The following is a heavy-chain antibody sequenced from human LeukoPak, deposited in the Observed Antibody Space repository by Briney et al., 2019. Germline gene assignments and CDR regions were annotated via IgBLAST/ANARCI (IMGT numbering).Heavy chain of an antibody. V-gene: IGHV3-30*02. D-gene: IGHD3-10*01. J-gene: IGHJ5*02. CDR3: AKDLMRDRWFGES. Sequence: GGSLRLSCAASGFTFSYYGFHWVRQAPGKGLEWVAFIRYDGNDKFYAESVKGRFTISRDTSRNTLYLQMNSLRLEDTAVYYCAKDLMRDRWFGESWGQGTMVTVSS. CDR1: GFTFSYYG. CDR2: IRYDGNDK.